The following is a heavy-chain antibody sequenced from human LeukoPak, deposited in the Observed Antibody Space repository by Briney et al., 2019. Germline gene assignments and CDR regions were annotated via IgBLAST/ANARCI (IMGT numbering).Heavy chain of an antibody. CDR1: GFTFSQAW. D-gene: IGHD1-26*01. J-gene: IGHJ4*02. CDR3: TTDLRGRGPNPRSSRIDY. CDR2: IKSRTEGGTI. Sequence: GGSLRLSCGAPGFTFSQAWMSWVRQAPGKGLEWVGRIKSRTEGGTIDYGAPVKGRFTISRDDSKNTVYLEMNSLKTEDTASYYCTTDLRGRGPNPRSSRIDYWGQGSLVTVSS. V-gene: IGHV3-15*01.